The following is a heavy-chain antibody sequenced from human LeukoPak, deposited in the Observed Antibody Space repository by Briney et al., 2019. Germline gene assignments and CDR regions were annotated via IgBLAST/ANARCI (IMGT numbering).Heavy chain of an antibody. Sequence: GSLRLSCAASGFTFSSYAMHWVRQAPGKGLEWVAVISYDGSNKYYADSVKGRFTISRDNSKNTLYLQMNSLRAEDTAVYYCARDGVWFGEIGYFDYWGQGTLVTVSS. J-gene: IGHJ4*02. CDR1: GFTFSSYA. V-gene: IGHV3-30*04. CDR3: ARDGVWFGEIGYFDY. D-gene: IGHD3-10*01. CDR2: ISYDGSNK.